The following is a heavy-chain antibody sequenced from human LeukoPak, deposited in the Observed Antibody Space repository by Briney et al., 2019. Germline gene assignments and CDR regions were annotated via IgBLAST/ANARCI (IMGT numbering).Heavy chain of an antibody. D-gene: IGHD7-27*01. CDR2: ISSSSSTI. CDR3: ARDPDLGLMDV. J-gene: IGHJ6*02. CDR1: GFTFSSYS. Sequence: GSLRLSCAASGFTFSSYSMNWVRQAPGKGLEWVSYISSSSSTIYYADSVKGRFTISRDNAKNSLYLQMNSLRAEDTAVYYCARDPDLGLMDVWGQGTTVTVSS. V-gene: IGHV3-48*04.